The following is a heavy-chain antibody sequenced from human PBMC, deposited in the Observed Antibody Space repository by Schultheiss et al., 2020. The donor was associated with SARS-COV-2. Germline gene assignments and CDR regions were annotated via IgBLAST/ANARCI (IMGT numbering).Heavy chain of an antibody. V-gene: IGHV3-64*01. Sequence: GESLKISCAASGFTFSSYAMHWVRQAPGKGLEYVSAISSNGGSTYYANSVKGRFTISRDNSKNTLYLQIGSLRAEDMAVYYCARSLPYYYYYGMDVWGQGTTVTVSS. D-gene: IGHD2-15*01. J-gene: IGHJ6*02. CDR3: ARSLPYYYYYGMDV. CDR1: GFTFSSYA. CDR2: ISSNGGST.